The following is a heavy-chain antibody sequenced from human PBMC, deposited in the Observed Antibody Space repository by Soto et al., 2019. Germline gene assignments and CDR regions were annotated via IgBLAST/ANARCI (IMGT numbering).Heavy chain of an antibody. CDR2: IYHSGST. CDR3: ARGNNCSGGSCYSSSWFDP. CDR1: GGSISSGGYS. V-gene: IGHV4-30-2*01. J-gene: IGHJ5*02. Sequence: PSETLSLTCAVSGGSISSGGYSWSWIRQPPGKGLEWIGYIYHSGSTYYNPSLKSRVTISVDRSKNQFSLKLSSVTAADTAVYYCARGNNCSGGSCYSSSWFDPWGQGTLVTVSS. D-gene: IGHD2-15*01.